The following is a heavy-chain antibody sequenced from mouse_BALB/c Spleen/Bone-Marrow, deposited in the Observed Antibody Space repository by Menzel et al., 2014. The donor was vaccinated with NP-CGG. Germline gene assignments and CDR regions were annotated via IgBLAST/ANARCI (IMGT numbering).Heavy chain of an antibody. CDR3: TRSRRAMDY. D-gene: IGHD2-12*01. Sequence: VQLQQSGAELVKPGASVKLSCKASGYTFSSDSMYWVKQRPGQGLEWIGEINPSNGGTNFNEKFKSKATLTVDKSSSTAYMQLSSLTSEDSAVYYCTRSRRAMDYWGQGTSVTVSS. J-gene: IGHJ4*01. CDR2: INPSNGGT. V-gene: IGHV1S81*02. CDR1: GYTFSSDS.